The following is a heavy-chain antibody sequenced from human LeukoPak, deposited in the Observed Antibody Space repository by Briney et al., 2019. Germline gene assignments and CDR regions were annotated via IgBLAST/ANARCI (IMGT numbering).Heavy chain of an antibody. J-gene: IGHJ4*02. V-gene: IGHV3-11*04. CDR1: GFTFSDYY. CDR3: AKGVWFGELLSGDY. Sequence: GGSLRLSCAASGFTFSDYYMSWIRQAPGKGLEWVSYISSSGSTIYYADSVKGRFTISRDNSKNTLYLQMNSLRAEDTAVYYCAKGVWFGELLSGDYWGQGTLVTVSS. CDR2: ISSSGSTI. D-gene: IGHD3-10*01.